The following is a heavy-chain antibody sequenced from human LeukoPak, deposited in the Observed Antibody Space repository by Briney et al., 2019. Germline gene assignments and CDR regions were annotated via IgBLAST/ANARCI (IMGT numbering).Heavy chain of an antibody. J-gene: IGHJ3*01. Sequence: ASVTVSCKASGYSFTGYYMHWVRQAPGQGLEWMGRINPNGGGTNYAQKFQGRVTMTRDTSISTAYMELSRLRSDDTAVYYCARNIWFGESNDAFDFWGQGTMVTVSS. CDR1: GYSFTGYY. CDR3: ARNIWFGESNDAFDF. CDR2: INPNGGGT. V-gene: IGHV1-2*02. D-gene: IGHD3-10*01.